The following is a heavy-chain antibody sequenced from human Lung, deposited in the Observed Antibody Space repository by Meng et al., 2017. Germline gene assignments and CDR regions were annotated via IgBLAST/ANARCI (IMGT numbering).Heavy chain of an antibody. CDR1: GGFLQCYS. CDR3: ARGPTTMAHDFDY. V-gene: IGHV4-34*01. CDR2: INHSGST. J-gene: IGHJ4*02. Sequence: QVQRPQVGAGFVSPLVTPAPPVVGSGGFLQCYSLSWIPPAPREGLGVVGEINHSGSTNYNPSLESRATISVDTSQNNLSLKLSSVTAADSAVYYCARGPTTMAHDFDYWGQGTLVTVLL. D-gene: IGHD4-11*01.